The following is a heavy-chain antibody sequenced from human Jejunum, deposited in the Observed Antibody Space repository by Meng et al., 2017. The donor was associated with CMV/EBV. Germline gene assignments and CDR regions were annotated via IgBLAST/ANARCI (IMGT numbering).Heavy chain of an antibody. J-gene: IGHJ4*02. Sequence: SGFTLSSYSMNWVRQVPGKGLQWVSSISSGGTYIYYTDSVKGRFTISRDDAKNSVSLQMSSLRVEDTAVYYCARDLDRQLYYSDYWGQGTLVTVSS. CDR2: ISSGGTYI. CDR1: GFTLSSYS. CDR3: ARDLDRQLYYSDY. V-gene: IGHV3-21*01. D-gene: IGHD1-1*01.